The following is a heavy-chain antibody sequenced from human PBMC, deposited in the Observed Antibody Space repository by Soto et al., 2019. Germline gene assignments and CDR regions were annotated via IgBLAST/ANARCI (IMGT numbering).Heavy chain of an antibody. CDR2: VKTKADGGTT. CDR1: GFTFTNAW. D-gene: IGHD1-1*01. V-gene: IGHV3-15*07. J-gene: IGHJ4*02. CDR3: TSRIKTTNDY. Sequence: VQLVESGGGLVKPGESLRLSCAASGFTFTNAWMNWVRQAPGKGPEWVGRVKTKADGGTTDYAAPAKDRFTISRDDSINTVYLQMNSLKIEDTAVYYCTSRIKTTNDYWGQGTLVTVSS.